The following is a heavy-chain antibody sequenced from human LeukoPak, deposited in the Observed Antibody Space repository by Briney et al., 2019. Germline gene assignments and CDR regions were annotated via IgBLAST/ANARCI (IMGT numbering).Heavy chain of an antibody. J-gene: IGHJ4*02. CDR3: AKGRTTVVTPTPLPDY. V-gene: IGHV3-74*01. Sequence: PGGSLRLSCAASGFTFSRSWMHWVRQGPGKGLEWVSRIYTDETTTRYADSVRGRFTISRDNAKNTLYLQMNSLRVEDTAVYYCAKGRTTVVTPTPLPDYWGQGTLVTVSS. D-gene: IGHD4-23*01. CDR1: GFTFSRSW. CDR2: IYTDETTT.